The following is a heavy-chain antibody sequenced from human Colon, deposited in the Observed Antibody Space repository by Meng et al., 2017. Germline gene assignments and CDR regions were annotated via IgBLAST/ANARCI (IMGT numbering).Heavy chain of an antibody. D-gene: IGHD7-27*01. Sequence: EVQLVESGGGLVEPGGSLRLSCAASGFTFISYIMNWVRQAPGKGLEWVSSISSSGSYIYYADSVKGRFTISRDNAKNSLYLQMNSLRAEDMAVYYCARDHPGPLGYWGQGALVTVSS. CDR3: ARDHPGPLGY. V-gene: IGHV3-21*01. CDR1: GFTFISYI. J-gene: IGHJ4*02. CDR2: ISSSGSYI.